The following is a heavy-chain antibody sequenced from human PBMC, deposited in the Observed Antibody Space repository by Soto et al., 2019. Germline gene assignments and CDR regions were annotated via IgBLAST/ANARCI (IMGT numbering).Heavy chain of an antibody. D-gene: IGHD6-19*01. V-gene: IGHV4-59*01. CDR1: GGSISGSY. Sequence: AETLSLTCSVSGGSISGSYLSWIRQSPGKGLKCLGYVYYTGSTNYSPSLRSRVSISVDTSKDEFSLRLSSVTAADTAVYFCARSVAVPGAHIDYWGQGTQVTV. J-gene: IGHJ4*02. CDR2: VYYTGST. CDR3: ARSVAVPGAHIDY.